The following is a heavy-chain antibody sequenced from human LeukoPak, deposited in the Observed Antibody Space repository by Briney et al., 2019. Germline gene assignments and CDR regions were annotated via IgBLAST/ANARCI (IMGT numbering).Heavy chain of an antibody. CDR2: INPSGGST. CDR1: GYTFTIYY. V-gene: IGHV1-46*01. J-gene: IGHJ3*02. CDR3: AREYVDPAFDI. D-gene: IGHD2-21*01. Sequence: RASVTVSYKASGYTFTIYYMHWVRQAPGQGLEWMGIINPSGGSTSYAQKFQGRVTMTRDTSTSTVYMELSSLRSEDTAVYYCAREYVDPAFDIWGQGTMVTVSS.